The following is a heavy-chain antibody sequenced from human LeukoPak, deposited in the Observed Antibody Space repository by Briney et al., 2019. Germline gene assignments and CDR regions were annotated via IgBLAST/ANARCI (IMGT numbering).Heavy chain of an antibody. Sequence: GGSLRLSCAASGFTFSSYAMSWFRQAPGKGLEWVSPISGSGGSTYYADSVKGRFTISRDNSKNTLYLQMNSLRAEDTAVYYCAKSLLWFGELSNYWGQGTLVTVSS. CDR3: AKSLLWFGELSNY. CDR1: GFTFSSYA. D-gene: IGHD3-10*01. J-gene: IGHJ4*02. V-gene: IGHV3-23*01. CDR2: ISGSGGST.